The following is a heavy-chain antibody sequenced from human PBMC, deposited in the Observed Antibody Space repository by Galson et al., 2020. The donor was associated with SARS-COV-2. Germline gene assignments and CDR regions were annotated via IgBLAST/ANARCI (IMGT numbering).Heavy chain of an antibody. D-gene: IGHD1-26*01. CDR3: ARDSQWELLGY. CDR2: NSAYNGNT. J-gene: IGHJ4*02. Sequence: ASVKDSCKASGYTFTNYGISWVRQAPGQGLEWMGWNSAYNGNTNYAQKLQGRVTMTTDTSTSTAYMELRSLRSDDTAVYYCARDSQWELLGYWGQGTLVTVSS. CDR1: GYTFTNYG. V-gene: IGHV1-18*04.